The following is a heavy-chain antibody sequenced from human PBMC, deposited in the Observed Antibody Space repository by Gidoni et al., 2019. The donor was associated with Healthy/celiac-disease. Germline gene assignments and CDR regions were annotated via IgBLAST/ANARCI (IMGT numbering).Heavy chain of an antibody. CDR2: ISSSSSTI. CDR3: ARVRYCSSTSCYLLFNRTPRPLNDY. D-gene: IGHD2-2*01. Sequence: EVQLVESGGGLVQPGGSLRLSCAASGFTFSSYSMNWVRQAPGKGLEWVSYISSSSSTIYYADSVKGRFTISRDNAKNSLYLQMNSLRDEDTAVYYCARVRYCSSTSCYLLFNRTPRPLNDYWGQGTLVTVSS. V-gene: IGHV3-48*02. CDR1: GFTFSSYS. J-gene: IGHJ4*02.